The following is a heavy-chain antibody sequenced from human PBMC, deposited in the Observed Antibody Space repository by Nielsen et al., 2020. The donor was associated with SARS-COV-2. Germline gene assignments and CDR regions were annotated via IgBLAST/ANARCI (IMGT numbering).Heavy chain of an antibody. D-gene: IGHD6-19*01. CDR3: ARVVHSSGWSTYWYFDL. J-gene: IGHJ2*01. CDR1: GFTFSSYG. CDR2: IWYDGSNK. Sequence: GESLKISCAASGFTFSSYGMHWVRQAPGKGLEWVAVIWYDGSNKYYPGSVKGRFTISRENAKNSLYLQMNSLRAGDTAVYYCARVVHSSGWSTYWYFDLWGRGTLVTVSS. V-gene: IGHV3-33*01.